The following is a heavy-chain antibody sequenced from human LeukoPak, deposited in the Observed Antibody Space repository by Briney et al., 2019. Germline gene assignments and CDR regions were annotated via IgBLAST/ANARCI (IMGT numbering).Heavy chain of an antibody. V-gene: IGHV4-59*08. Sequence: SETLSLTCTVSGGSISRYYWSWIRLPPGKGLEWIAYIYYSGGTNYNPSLKSRVTISLDMSKNQFSLRLSSVTAADTAIYYCARVGWFGELSPFDIWGQGTMVTVSS. CDR3: ARVGWFGELSPFDI. CDR2: IYYSGGT. J-gene: IGHJ3*02. D-gene: IGHD3-10*01. CDR1: GGSISRYY.